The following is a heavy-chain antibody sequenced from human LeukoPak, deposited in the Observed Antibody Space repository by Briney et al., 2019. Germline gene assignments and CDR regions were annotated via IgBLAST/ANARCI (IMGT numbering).Heavy chain of an antibody. D-gene: IGHD3-10*01. J-gene: IGHJ6*02. CDR3: ARDGSLVFFDYYGMDV. V-gene: IGHV3-66*01. CDR1: GFTVSSNY. Sequence: GGSLRLSCAASGFTVSSNYMSWVRQAPGKGLEWVSVIYSGGSTYYADSVRGRFTISRDNSKNTLYLQMNSLRAEDTAVYYCARDGSLVFFDYYGMDVWGQGTTVTVSS. CDR2: IYSGGST.